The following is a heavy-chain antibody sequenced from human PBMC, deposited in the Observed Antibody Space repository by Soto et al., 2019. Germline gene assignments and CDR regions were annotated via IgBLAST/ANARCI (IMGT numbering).Heavy chain of an antibody. D-gene: IGHD5-18*01. CDR3: TSGQRDTYYGMDA. CDR2: IRSRANSYAT. J-gene: IGHJ6*02. CDR1: GFTFSGSS. V-gene: IGHV3-73*01. Sequence: XGSLSLSCATSGFTFSGSSMHWVRQASGKGLEWVGRIRSRANSYATTYVASVKGRFIISRDDSKNTAYLQMNSLKTEDTAMYYCTSGQRDTYYGMDAWGPGTKVTVSS.